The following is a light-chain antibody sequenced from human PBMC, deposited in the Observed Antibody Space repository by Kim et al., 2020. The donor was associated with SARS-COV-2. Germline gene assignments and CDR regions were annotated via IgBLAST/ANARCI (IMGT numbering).Light chain of an antibody. CDR3: QQTHSTLVT. J-gene: IGKJ5*01. V-gene: IGKV1-39*01. CDR2: AAS. Sequence: ASVGDRVSIACRASQNIGIYLNWYQQKPVKAPILLIYAASSLESGVPSRFSGSGSGAEFTLTISRLQPDDFATYYCQQTHSTLVTFGQGTRLEIK. CDR1: QNIGIY.